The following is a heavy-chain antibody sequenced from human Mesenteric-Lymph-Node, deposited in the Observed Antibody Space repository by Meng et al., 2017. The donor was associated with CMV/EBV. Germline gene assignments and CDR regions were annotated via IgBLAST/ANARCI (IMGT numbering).Heavy chain of an antibody. CDR1: GYTFSSYG. Sequence: SCKASGYTFSSYGINWVRQAPGQGLEWMGWISAYNGVTTYAQSLQGRVTMTTDTSTSTAYMELRSLRSDDTAVYYCARGVVVTATFDYWGQGTLVTVSS. CDR3: ARGVVVTATFDY. D-gene: IGHD2-21*02. V-gene: IGHV1-18*01. J-gene: IGHJ4*02. CDR2: ISAYNGVT.